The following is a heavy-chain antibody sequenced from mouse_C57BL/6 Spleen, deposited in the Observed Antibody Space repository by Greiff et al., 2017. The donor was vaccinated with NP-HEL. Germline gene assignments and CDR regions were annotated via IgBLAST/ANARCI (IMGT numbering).Heavy chain of an antibody. D-gene: IGHD2-2*01. CDR1: GYTFTDYN. CDR3: ARDGYDEAWLAY. J-gene: IGHJ3*01. CDR2: INPNNGGT. Sequence: EVQLQQSGPELVKPGASVKMSCKASGYTFTDYNMHWVKQSHGKSLEWIGYINPNNGGTSYNQKFKGKATLTVNKSSSTAYMELRSLTSEDAAVYYCARDGYDEAWLAYWGQGTLVTVSA. V-gene: IGHV1-22*01.